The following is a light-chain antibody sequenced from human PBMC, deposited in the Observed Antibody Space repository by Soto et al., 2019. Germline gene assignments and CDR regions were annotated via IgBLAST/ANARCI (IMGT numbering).Light chain of an antibody. CDR3: QQRANWPAT. J-gene: IGKJ5*01. V-gene: IGKV3-11*01. Sequence: EIVLAQSPATLSLSPGERVTLTCRASQSVRSYLAWYQQKPGQAPRLLIYDASNRATGIPARFSGSGSGTDFTRTISSLEPEDFAVYYCQQRANWPATFGQGTRLEIK. CDR2: DAS. CDR1: QSVRSY.